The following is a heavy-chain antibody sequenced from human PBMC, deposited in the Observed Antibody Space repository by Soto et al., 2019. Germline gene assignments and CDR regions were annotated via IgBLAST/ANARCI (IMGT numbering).Heavy chain of an antibody. CDR2: SDRRSAYT. CDR3: ATAVGNYYGIDV. Sequence: QVQLVESGGGLVKPGGSLRLSCAGSGFTFSDYYMNWIRQAPGKGLEWLAYSDRRSAYTNYADSVKGRFTISRDNAKNSLFLQLPSLREEDTPVYYCATAVGNYYGIDVWGQGTTVTVSS. J-gene: IGHJ6*02. CDR1: GFTFSDYY. V-gene: IGHV3-11*06.